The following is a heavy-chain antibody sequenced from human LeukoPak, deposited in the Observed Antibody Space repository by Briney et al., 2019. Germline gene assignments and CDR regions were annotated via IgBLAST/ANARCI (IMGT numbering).Heavy chain of an antibody. J-gene: IGHJ3*02. CDR2: ISWDGGST. D-gene: IGHD3-10*01. CDR1: GFTFDDYA. Sequence: GGSLRLSCAASGFTFDDYAMHWVRHAPGKGLEWVSLISWDGGSTYYADSVKGRFTIPRDNSKNSLYLQMNSLRAEDTALYYCAKDADYYGSGTNAFDIWGQGTMVTVSS. CDR3: AKDADYYGSGTNAFDI. V-gene: IGHV3-43D*03.